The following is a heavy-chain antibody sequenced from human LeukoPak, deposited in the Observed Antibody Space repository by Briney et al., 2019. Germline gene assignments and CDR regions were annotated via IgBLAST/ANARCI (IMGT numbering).Heavy chain of an antibody. CDR3: ATAGGDGSRMGFDP. V-gene: IGHV3-74*01. Sequence: PGGSLRLSCADSGFTFSRYWMHWFRQTPGKGLVWVSCISADGSVTRYADSVKGRFTISRDNTKSTLYLQMHSLRAEDTAVYYCATAGGDGSRMGFDPWGQGTLVTVSS. CDR1: GFTFSRYW. CDR2: ISADGSVT. D-gene: IGHD2-15*01. J-gene: IGHJ5*02.